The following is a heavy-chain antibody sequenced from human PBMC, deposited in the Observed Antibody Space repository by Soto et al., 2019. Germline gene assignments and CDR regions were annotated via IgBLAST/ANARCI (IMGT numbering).Heavy chain of an antibody. CDR2: INAGNGNT. Sequence: ASVKVSCKASGYTFTSYAMHWVRQAPGQRLEWMGWINAGNGNTKYSQKFQGRVTITRDTSASTAYMELSSLRSEDTAVYYCARGYHEWGSNWFDPWGQGTLVTVSS. J-gene: IGHJ5*02. V-gene: IGHV1-3*01. CDR1: GYTFTSYA. D-gene: IGHD1-26*01. CDR3: ARGYHEWGSNWFDP.